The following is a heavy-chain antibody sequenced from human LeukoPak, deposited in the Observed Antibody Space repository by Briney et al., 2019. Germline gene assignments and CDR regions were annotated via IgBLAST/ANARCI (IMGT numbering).Heavy chain of an antibody. D-gene: IGHD5-24*01. J-gene: IGHJ4*02. CDR3: TRVGYIDEGIDY. CDR2: IKQDGSKK. V-gene: IGHV3-7*04. CDR1: GFPFSSYW. Sequence: GGSLRLSCVASGFPFSSYWMTWVRQAPGKGLEWVANIKQDGSKKSHVDSVKGRFTISRDNAKHSLYLQMNSLRAEDTAIYCCTRVGYIDEGIDYWGQGTLVTVSS.